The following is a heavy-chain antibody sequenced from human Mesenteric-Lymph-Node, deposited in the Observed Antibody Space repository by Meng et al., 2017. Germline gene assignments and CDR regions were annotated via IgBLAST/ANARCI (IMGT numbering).Heavy chain of an antibody. CDR2: IIPIFGTA. V-gene: IGHV1-69*05. D-gene: IGHD2-15*01. CDR3: AIGYCSGGSCFSSLLYHYGLDV. CDR1: GYTFRFYY. Sequence: SVKVSCKASGYTFRFYYMHWVRQAPGQGLEWMGGIIPIFGTANYAQKFQGRVTITTDESTTTAYMELSSLRSEDTALYYCAIGYCSGGSCFSSLLYHYGLDVWGQGTTVTVSS. J-gene: IGHJ6*02.